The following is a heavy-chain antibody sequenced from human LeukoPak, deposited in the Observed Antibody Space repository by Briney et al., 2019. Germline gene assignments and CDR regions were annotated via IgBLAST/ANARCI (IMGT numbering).Heavy chain of an antibody. CDR2: INHSGST. CDR3: ARANIVVVPAAMWLAVAGTPYFDY. Sequence: PSETLSLTCAVYGESFSGYYWSWIRQPPGKELEWIGEINHSGSTNYNPSLKSRVTISVDTSKNQFSLKLSSVTAADTAVYYCARANIVVVPAAMWLAVAGTPYFDYWGQGTLVTVSS. D-gene: IGHD2-2*01. V-gene: IGHV4-34*01. J-gene: IGHJ4*02. CDR1: GESFSGYY.